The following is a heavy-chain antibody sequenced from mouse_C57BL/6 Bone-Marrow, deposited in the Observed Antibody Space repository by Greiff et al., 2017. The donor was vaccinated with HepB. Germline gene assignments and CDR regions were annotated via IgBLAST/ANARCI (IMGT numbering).Heavy chain of an antibody. CDR2: IYPSDSET. D-gene: IGHD1-1*01. CDR3: ARSDGSSHFGY. CDR1: GYTFTSYW. J-gene: IGHJ2*01. Sequence: QVHVKQPGAELVRPGSSVKLSCKASGYTFTSYWMDWVKQRPGQGLEWIGNIYPSDSETHYNQKFKDKATLTVDKSSSTAYMQLSSLTSEDSAVYYCARSDGSSHFGYWGQGTTLTVSS. V-gene: IGHV1-61*01.